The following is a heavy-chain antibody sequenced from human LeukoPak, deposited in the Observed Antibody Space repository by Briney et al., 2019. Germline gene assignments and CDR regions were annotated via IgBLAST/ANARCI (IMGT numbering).Heavy chain of an antibody. CDR3: TTHPPYYYYYMDV. CDR1: GFTFSNAW. J-gene: IGHJ6*03. V-gene: IGHV3-15*01. CDR2: IKSKTDGGTT. Sequence: PGGSLRLSCAASGFTFSNAWMSWVRQAPGKGLEWVGRIKSKTDGGTTDYAAPVKGRFTISRDDSKNTLYLQMNSLKTEDTAVYYCTTHPPYYYYYMDVWGKGTTVTVSS.